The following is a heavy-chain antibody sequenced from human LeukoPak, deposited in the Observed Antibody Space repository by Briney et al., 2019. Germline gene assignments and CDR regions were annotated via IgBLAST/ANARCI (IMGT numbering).Heavy chain of an antibody. CDR3: ARSKSALQLVRNYYYYYGMDV. D-gene: IGHD6-13*01. Sequence: SETLSLTCTVSGGSISSSSYYWSWIRQPPGKGLEWIGYIYYSGSTNYNPSLKSRVTISVDTSKNQFSLKLSSVTAADTAVYYCARSKSALQLVRNYYYYYGMDVWGQGTTVTVSS. J-gene: IGHJ6*02. CDR2: IYYSGST. V-gene: IGHV4-61*01. CDR1: GGSISSSSYY.